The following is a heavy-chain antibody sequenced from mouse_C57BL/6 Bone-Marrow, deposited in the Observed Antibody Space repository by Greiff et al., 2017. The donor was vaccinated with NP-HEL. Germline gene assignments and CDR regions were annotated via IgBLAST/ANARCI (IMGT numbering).Heavy chain of an antibody. CDR3: ASELGRRAMDY. J-gene: IGHJ4*01. CDR1: GYTFTSYG. V-gene: IGHV1-81*01. CDR2: IYPRSGNT. Sequence: QVQLQQSGAELARPGASVKLSCKASGYTFTSYGISWVKQRTGQGLEWIGEIYPRSGNTYYNEKFKGKATLTADKSSSTAYMELRSLTSEDSAAYFCASELGRRAMDYWGQGTSVTVSS. D-gene: IGHD4-1*01.